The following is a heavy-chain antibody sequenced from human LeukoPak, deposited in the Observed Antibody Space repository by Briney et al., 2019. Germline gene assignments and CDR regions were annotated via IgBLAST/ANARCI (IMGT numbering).Heavy chain of an antibody. CDR1: GGTFSSYA. CDR3: ARDCTNGVCYLGY. Sequence: SVKVSCKASGGTFSSYAISWVRQAPGQGLEWMGGIIPIFGTANYAQKFQGRVTITADESTSTAYMELSSPRSEDTAVYYCARDCTNGVCYLGYWGQGTLVTVSS. V-gene: IGHV1-69*13. J-gene: IGHJ4*02. D-gene: IGHD2-8*01. CDR2: IIPIFGTA.